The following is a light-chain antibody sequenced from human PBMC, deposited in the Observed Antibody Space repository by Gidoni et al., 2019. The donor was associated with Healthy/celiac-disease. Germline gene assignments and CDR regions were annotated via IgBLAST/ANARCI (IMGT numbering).Light chain of an antibody. Sequence: EIVLTQSPATLSLSPGERATRSCRASQSVSSYLAWYQQKPGQAPRLLIYDASNRATGIPARFSGSWSGTDFTLTISSLEPEGFAVYYCQQRSNWPLTFGGXTKVEIK. J-gene: IGKJ4*01. CDR2: DAS. CDR3: QQRSNWPLT. V-gene: IGKV3-11*01. CDR1: QSVSSY.